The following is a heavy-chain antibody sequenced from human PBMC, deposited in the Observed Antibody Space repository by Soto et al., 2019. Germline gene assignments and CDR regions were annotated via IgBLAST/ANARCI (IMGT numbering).Heavy chain of an antibody. CDR3: TKGAWLDY. CDR2: IAFTGSAT. CDR1: GFTFHDYA. D-gene: IGHD5-12*01. V-gene: IGHV3-23*05. J-gene: IGHJ4*02. Sequence: GGSLRLSCATSGFTFHDYAMSWVRQAPGKGLEWVSAIAFTGSATYYADSVKGRFTISRDNSKNIVYLQMNSLRVEDTALYFCTKGAWLDYWGQGTLVTVSS.